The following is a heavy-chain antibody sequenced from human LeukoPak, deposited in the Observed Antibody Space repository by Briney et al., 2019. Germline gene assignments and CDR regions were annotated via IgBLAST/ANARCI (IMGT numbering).Heavy chain of an antibody. Sequence: GGSLRLACEASGFTFDNYAMHWVRQAPGKGLEWVSGLSWNSGALGYADSVRGRFTISRDNAKNSLYLQMNSLTAEDTALYYCTKAESSTFYYGYFDSWGQGTLVTVSS. D-gene: IGHD2-2*01. CDR2: LSWNSGAL. CDR3: TKAESSTFYYGYFDS. J-gene: IGHJ4*02. V-gene: IGHV3-9*01. CDR1: GFTFDNYA.